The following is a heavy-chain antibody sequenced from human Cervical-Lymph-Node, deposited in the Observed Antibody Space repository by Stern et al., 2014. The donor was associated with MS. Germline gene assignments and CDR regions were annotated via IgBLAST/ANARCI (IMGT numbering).Heavy chain of an antibody. J-gene: IGHJ2*01. CDR2: ITGSGGST. CDR3: AKDRRRWIPVAAQTGLADL. CDR1: GFTFSSYA. V-gene: IGHV3-23*01. D-gene: IGHD3-9*01. Sequence: EVQLLESGGGVAQPGGSLRLSCAASGFTFSSYAMSWVRQAPGKGLEWVSAITGSGGSTYYADSVKGRFTISRDKSINTMYLQMNSLKAGDTAIYYCAKDRRRWIPVAAQTGLADLWGRGTLVTVSS.